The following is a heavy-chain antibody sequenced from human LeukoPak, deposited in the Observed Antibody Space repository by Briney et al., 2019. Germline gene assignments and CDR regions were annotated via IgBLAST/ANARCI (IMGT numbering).Heavy chain of an antibody. CDR3: ARDVPYGATTLDY. D-gene: IGHD4/OR15-4a*01. CDR2: IKYDGSDK. J-gene: IGHJ4*02. Sequence: AGGSLRLSCAASGFTFKNYAMSWVRQTPDRVLEWVASIKYDGSDKNYVDSVKGRFTISRDNAKNSLDLQMNSLRAEDTAVYYCARDVPYGATTLDYWGQGTLVTVSS. V-gene: IGHV3-7*01. CDR1: GFTFKNYA.